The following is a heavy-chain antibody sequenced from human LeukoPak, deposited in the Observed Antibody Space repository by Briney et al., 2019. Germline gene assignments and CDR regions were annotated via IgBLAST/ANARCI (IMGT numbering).Heavy chain of an antibody. CDR3: ARMALDGGDSIGFDS. Sequence: GASVKVSCKASGYTFTDYFIHWVRQAPGQGLEWMGWINPNIGDASYAQKFQDRVTMTRDRSINTAYMELSRLTSDDTAVYYCARMALDGGDSIGFDSGGQGTLVTVSS. CDR2: INPNIGDA. CDR1: GYTFTDYF. J-gene: IGHJ5*01. D-gene: IGHD2-21*02. V-gene: IGHV1-2*02.